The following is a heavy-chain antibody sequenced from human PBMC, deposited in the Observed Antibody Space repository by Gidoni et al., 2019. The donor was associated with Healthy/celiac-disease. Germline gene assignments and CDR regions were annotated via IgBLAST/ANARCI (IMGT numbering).Heavy chain of an antibody. D-gene: IGHD3-22*01. J-gene: IGHJ5*02. CDR1: GFSLSTRGVG. CDR3: AHRPPEGYYDSSGYYPFDP. Sequence: QITLKESGPTLVKPTQTLTLTCTFSGFSLSTRGVGVGWIRQPPGKALEWLALIDWDDDKRYSPSLKSRLTITKDTSKNQVVLTMTNMDPVDTATYYCAHRPPEGYYDSSGYYPFDPWGQGTLVTVSS. V-gene: IGHV2-5*02. CDR2: IDWDDDK.